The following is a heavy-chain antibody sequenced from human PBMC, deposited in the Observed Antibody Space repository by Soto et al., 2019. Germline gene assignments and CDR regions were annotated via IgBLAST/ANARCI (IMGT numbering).Heavy chain of an antibody. CDR3: ARGVGGYSYGHFDY. CDR1: GFTFSSYA. D-gene: IGHD5-18*01. CDR2: ISYDGSNK. V-gene: IGHV3-30-3*01. Sequence: PGGSLRLSCAASGFTFSSYAMHWVRQAPGKGLEWVAVISYDGSNKYYADSVKGRFTISRDNSKNTLYLQMNSLRAEDTAVYYCARGVGGYSYGHFDYWGQGTLVTVSS. J-gene: IGHJ4*02.